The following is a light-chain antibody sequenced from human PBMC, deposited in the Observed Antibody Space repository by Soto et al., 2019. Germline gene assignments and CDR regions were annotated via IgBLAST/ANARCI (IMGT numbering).Light chain of an antibody. Sequence: QSVLTQPASVSGSHEQSSTISCTRASSDVGGYNYVSWYQHHPGKAPKPLIYKVNNRPSAFSDRFSGTKSRNVESLTIYWLQAQDEADYYGSSYTSSSTLDGFGTGTKVTV. CDR3: SSYTSSSTLDG. J-gene: IGLJ1*01. CDR1: SSDVGGYNY. CDR2: KVN. V-gene: IGLV2-14*01.